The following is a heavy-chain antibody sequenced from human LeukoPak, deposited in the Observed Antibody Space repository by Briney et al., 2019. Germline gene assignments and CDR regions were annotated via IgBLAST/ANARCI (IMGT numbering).Heavy chain of an antibody. D-gene: IGHD6-19*01. J-gene: IGHJ4*02. CDR2: IYWNDDN. V-gene: IGHV2-5*01. Sequence: SGPTLVNPTQTLTLTCTFSGFSLSARGVGVGWIRQPPGKALEWLALIYWNDDNRYSPSLKSRLTITKDTSKNQVVLTMTNMDPVDTARYYCAHGSGWLYDYWGQGTLVTVSS. CDR1: GFSLSARGVG. CDR3: AHGSGWLYDY.